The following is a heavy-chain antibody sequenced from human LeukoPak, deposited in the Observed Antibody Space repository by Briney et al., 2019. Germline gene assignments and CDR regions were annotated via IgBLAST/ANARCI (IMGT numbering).Heavy chain of an antibody. V-gene: IGHV3-53*01. Sequence: PGGSLRLSCAASGFTVSSNYMSWVRQAPGKGLEWVSVIYSGGSTYYADSVKGRFTISRDNSKDTLCLQMNSLRAEDTAVYYCAKDKAPPITIFGVVIEKTDAFDIWGQGTMVTVSS. CDR1: GFTVSSNY. D-gene: IGHD3-3*01. CDR2: IYSGGST. J-gene: IGHJ3*02. CDR3: AKDKAPPITIFGVVIEKTDAFDI.